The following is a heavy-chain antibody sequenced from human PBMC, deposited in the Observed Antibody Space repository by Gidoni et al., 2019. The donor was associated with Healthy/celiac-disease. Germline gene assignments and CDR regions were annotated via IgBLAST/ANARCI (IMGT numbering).Heavy chain of an antibody. CDR1: GLTFSSYW. Sequence: EVQLVESGGGLVQPGGSLRLSCAASGLTFSSYWMSWVRQAPGKGLEWVANIKQDGSEKYYVDSVKGRFTISRDNAKNSLYLQMNSLRAEDTAVYYCASGSGRNWFDPWGQGTLVTVSS. J-gene: IGHJ5*02. CDR3: ASGSGRNWFDP. V-gene: IGHV3-7*02. CDR2: IKQDGSEK. D-gene: IGHD6-19*01.